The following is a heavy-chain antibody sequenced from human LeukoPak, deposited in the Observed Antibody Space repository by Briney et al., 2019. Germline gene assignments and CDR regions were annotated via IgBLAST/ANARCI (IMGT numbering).Heavy chain of an antibody. CDR2: INPSGGST. CDR1: GYTFTGYY. J-gene: IGHJ4*02. CDR3: ARATTMIVVAQHYFDY. D-gene: IGHD3-22*01. V-gene: IGHV1-46*01. Sequence: ASVKVSCKASGYTFTGYYMHWVRQAPGQGLEWMGIINPSGGSTSYAQKFQGRVTMTRDMSTSTVYMELSSLRSEDTAVYYCARATTMIVVAQHYFDYWGQGTLVTVSS.